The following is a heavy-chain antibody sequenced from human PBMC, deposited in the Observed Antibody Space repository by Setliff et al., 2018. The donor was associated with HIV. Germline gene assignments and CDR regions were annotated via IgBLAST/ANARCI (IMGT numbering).Heavy chain of an antibody. CDR2: IIPIFGTT. CDR3: VRAYDQDFQH. V-gene: IGHV1-69*13. CDR1: GGTFSSYS. Sequence: SVKVSCKASGGTFSSYSITWVRQAPGQGLEWVGGIIPIFGTTNYAQNFQGRVTISADESTSTAYMELSSLRSEDSAVYYCVRAYDQDFQHWGQGTVVTVSS. D-gene: IGHD3-22*01. J-gene: IGHJ1*01.